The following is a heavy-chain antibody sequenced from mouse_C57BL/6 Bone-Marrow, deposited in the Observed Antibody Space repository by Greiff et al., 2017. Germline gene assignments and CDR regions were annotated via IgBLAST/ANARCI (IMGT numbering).Heavy chain of an antibody. Sequence: QVQLQQSGAELVKPGASVKLSCKASGYTFTEYTIHWVKQRSGQGLEWIGWFYPGSGSIKYNEKFKDKATLTADKSSSTGYMELSRLTSEDSAVYFCARREDPYYYGSSYGCAYWGRGTLVTVSA. V-gene: IGHV1-62-2*01. J-gene: IGHJ3*01. CDR3: ARREDPYYYGSSYGCAY. D-gene: IGHD1-1*01. CDR2: FYPGSGSI. CDR1: GYTFTEYT.